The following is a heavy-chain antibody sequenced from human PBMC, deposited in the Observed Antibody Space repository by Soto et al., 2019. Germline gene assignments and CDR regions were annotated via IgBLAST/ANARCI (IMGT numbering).Heavy chain of an antibody. V-gene: IGHV4-59*01. CDR2: IYYSGNT. J-gene: IGHJ3*01. CDR1: GGSISSYY. D-gene: IGHD6-19*01. CDR3: AKVVAVAGTGGDAFDL. Sequence: QVQLQESGPGLVKPSETLSLTCGVSGGSISSYYWSWIRQPPGKGLEWIGYIYYSGNTKYNPSLKSRVTISVDTSKNQFSLKLSSVTTADTAVYYCAKVVAVAGTGGDAFDLWGQGTMVTVSS.